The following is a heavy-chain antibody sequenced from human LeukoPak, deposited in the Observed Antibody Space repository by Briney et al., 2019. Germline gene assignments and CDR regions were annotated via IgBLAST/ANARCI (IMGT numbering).Heavy chain of an antibody. D-gene: IGHD1-26*01. J-gene: IGHJ4*02. CDR3: ARVGNGRRDFDY. CDR1: GFTFSSYS. Sequence: KTGGSLRLSCAASGFTFSSYSMNWVRQAPGKGLEWVSSISSSSSYIYYADSVKGRFTISRDNAKNSLYLQMNSLRAEDTAVYYCARVGNGRRDFDYWGQGTLVTVSS. CDR2: ISSSSSYI. V-gene: IGHV3-21*01.